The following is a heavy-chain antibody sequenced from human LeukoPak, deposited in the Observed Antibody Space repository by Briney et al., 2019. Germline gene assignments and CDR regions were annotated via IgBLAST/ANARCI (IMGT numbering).Heavy chain of an antibody. V-gene: IGHV4-30-4*01. CDR2: INKKGGT. CDR3: AREHKSYGDYPYYFDS. CDR1: SDSISSGDYY. D-gene: IGHD4-17*01. J-gene: IGHJ4*02. Sequence: SETLSLTCTVSSDSISSGDYYWSWIRQPAGKGLEFIGYINKKGGTFYNPPLKSRVSISIDTSKNQFSLKLTSVTAADTDVYFCAREHKSYGDYPYYFDSWGQGTLVTVSS.